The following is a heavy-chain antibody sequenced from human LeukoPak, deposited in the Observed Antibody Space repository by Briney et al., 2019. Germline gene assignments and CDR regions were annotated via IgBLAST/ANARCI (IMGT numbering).Heavy chain of an antibody. Sequence: ASVKVSCKASGYTFTSYDINWVRQATGQGLEWMGWMNPNSGNTGYAQKFQGRVTITRNTSISTAYMELSSLRSEDTAVYYCARDSYTADFWAPEMPYWGQGTLVTVSS. CDR1: GYTFTSYD. CDR3: ARDSYTADFWAPEMPY. V-gene: IGHV1-8*03. D-gene: IGHD3-3*01. J-gene: IGHJ4*02. CDR2: MNPNSGNT.